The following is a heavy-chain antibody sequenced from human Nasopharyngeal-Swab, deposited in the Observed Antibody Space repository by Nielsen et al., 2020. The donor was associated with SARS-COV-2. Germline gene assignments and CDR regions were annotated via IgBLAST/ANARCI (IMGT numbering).Heavy chain of an antibody. J-gene: IGHJ6*02. CDR3: ARDGLDYDFWSAYFMDV. CDR1: GFTFSNYN. CDR2: ISGSTTYI. D-gene: IGHD3-3*01. V-gene: IGHV3-21*01. Sequence: GESLKISCAASGFTFSNYNMNWVRQAPGKGLEWVSSISGSTTYIYYADSVRGRFTISRDHAKNSLHLQMNSLRAEDTAVYSCARDGLDYDFWSAYFMDVWGQGTTVTVSS.